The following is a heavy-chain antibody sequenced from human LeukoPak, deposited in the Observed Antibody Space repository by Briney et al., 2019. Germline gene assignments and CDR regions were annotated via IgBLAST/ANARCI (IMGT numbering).Heavy chain of an antibody. Sequence: SVKVSCXASGGTFSSYAISWVRQAPGQGLEWMGGIIPIFGTANYAQKFQGRVTITTDESTSTAYMELSSLRSEDTAVYYCARVGETQYSYAEGAYFDYWGQGTLVTVSS. V-gene: IGHV1-69*05. CDR2: IIPIFGTA. D-gene: IGHD5-18*01. CDR3: ARVGETQYSYAEGAYFDY. CDR1: GGTFSSYA. J-gene: IGHJ4*02.